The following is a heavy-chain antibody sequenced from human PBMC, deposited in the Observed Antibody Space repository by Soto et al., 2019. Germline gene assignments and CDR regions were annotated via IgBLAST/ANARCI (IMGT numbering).Heavy chain of an antibody. Sequence: SVKVSCKASGFTFTSSAVQWVRQARGQRLEWIGWIVVGSGNTNYAQKFQERVTITRDMSTSTAYMELSSLRSEDTAVYYCAADPYYFGSGTHWPYYWGQGTLVTVSS. V-gene: IGHV1-58*01. J-gene: IGHJ4*02. D-gene: IGHD3-10*01. CDR3: AADPYYFGSGTHWPYY. CDR1: GFTFTSSA. CDR2: IVVGSGNT.